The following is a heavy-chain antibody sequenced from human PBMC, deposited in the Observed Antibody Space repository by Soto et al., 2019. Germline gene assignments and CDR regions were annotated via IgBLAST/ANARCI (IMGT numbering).Heavy chain of an antibody. D-gene: IGHD3-10*01. CDR3: ASLWFGELWRVDAFDI. Sequence: QVQLVESGGGVVQPGRSLRLSCAASGFTFSSYGMHWVRQAPGKGLEWVAVIWYDGSNKYYADSVKGRFTISRDNSKNTLYLQMNSLRAEDTAVYYCASLWFGELWRVDAFDIWGQGTMVTVSS. J-gene: IGHJ3*02. CDR2: IWYDGSNK. V-gene: IGHV3-33*01. CDR1: GFTFSSYG.